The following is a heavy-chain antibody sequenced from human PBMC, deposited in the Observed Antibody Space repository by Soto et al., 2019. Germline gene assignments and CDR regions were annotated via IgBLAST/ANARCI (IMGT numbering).Heavy chain of an antibody. CDR2: INPSGGST. Sequence: ASVKVSCKASGYTLINYFIHWVRQAPGQGLEWMGVINPSGGSTNSAQKFQGRLTMTTDTSTSTAYMELSSLTSEDTAVYYCARDPRGPSFGYFDLWGRGTLVTVSS. V-gene: IGHV1-46*01. CDR3: ARDPRGPSFGYFDL. J-gene: IGHJ2*01. D-gene: IGHD2-15*01. CDR1: GYTLINYF.